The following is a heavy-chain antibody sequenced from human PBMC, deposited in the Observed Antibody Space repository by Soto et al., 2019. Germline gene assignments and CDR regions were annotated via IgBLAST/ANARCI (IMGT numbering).Heavy chain of an antibody. J-gene: IGHJ5*02. CDR2: VFYSGTT. CDR1: GGSISGHY. Sequence: SETLSLTCTVSGGSISGHYWNWIRQPPGKGLEWIGYVFYSGTTHYNPSLESRVTLSVDTSKNQFSLKLHSVTAADTAVYYCTRGGGLTIFGGGWLDPWGQGTLVTVSS. CDR3: TRGGGLTIFGGGWLDP. D-gene: IGHD3-3*01. V-gene: IGHV4-59*11.